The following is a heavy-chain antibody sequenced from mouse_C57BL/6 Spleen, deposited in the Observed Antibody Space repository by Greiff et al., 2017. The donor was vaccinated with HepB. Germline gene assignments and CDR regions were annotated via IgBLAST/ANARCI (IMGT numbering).Heavy chain of an antibody. J-gene: IGHJ3*01. CDR1: GYTFTSYW. CDR2: IYPGNSDT. V-gene: IGHV1-5*01. CDR3: TRLVYGSPPFAY. Sequence: VQLQQSGTVLARPGASVKMSCKTSGYTFTSYWMHWVKQRPGQGLEWIGAIYPGNSDTSYNQKFKGKAKLTAVTSASTAYMELSSLTNEDSAVYYCTRLVYGSPPFAYWGQGTLVTVSA. D-gene: IGHD1-1*01.